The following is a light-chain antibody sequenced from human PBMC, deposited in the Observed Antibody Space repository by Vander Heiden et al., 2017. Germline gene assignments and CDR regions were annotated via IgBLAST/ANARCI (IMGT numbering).Light chain of an antibody. Sequence: QSVLTQPPSASGTPGQWLSISCSGSSSDIGTNTVNWYQHLPGTSPNLLIFVNNQRPSWVPDRCSASKSGTSASLAISGLQSEDDADYYCAAWDDSLKTVVFGGGTKLTVL. CDR1: SSDIGTNT. J-gene: IGLJ2*01. CDR3: AAWDDSLKTVV. CDR2: VNN. V-gene: IGLV1-44*01.